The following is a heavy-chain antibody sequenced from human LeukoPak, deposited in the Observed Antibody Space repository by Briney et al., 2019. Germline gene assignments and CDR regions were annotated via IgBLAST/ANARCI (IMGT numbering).Heavy chain of an antibody. D-gene: IGHD1-7*01. CDR2: ISRSGSTI. CDR1: AFTFSAYY. CDR3: ASSPVYNWNYVTMGY. V-gene: IGHV3-11*04. J-gene: IGHJ4*02. Sequence: GGSLRLACAAAAFTFSAYYMSWIRQAPGKGLGWVSYISRSGSTIYYADSVKGRFRISRDNAKNSLYLQMNSLRAEDTAVYYCASSPVYNWNYVTMGYWGQGTLVTVSS.